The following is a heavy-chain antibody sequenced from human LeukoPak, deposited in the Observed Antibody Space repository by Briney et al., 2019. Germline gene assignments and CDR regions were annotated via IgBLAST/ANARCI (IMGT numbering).Heavy chain of an antibody. D-gene: IGHD6-13*01. CDR2: IHHSGST. V-gene: IGHV4-38-2*02. J-gene: IGHJ1*01. Sequence: PSETLSLTCIVSGYSISSGYYWGWIRQPPGKGLEWIGNIHHSGSTYYNPSLKSRVTISVDTSKNQLSLKLSSVTAADTAVYYCGRVAAGIGFFQHWGQGTLVTVSS. CDR3: GRVAAGIGFFQH. CDR1: GYSISSGYY.